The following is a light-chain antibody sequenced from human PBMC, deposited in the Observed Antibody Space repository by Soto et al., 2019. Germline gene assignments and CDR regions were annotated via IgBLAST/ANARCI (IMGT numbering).Light chain of an antibody. Sequence: EIVITQSPATLSVSTGESATLSCIAIPSVSSYLAWYQQKPGQAPRLLIYGASTRDSGIPARFSGSGSGTDFTLTISSLQSEDFALYFCQQYFSWPRTFGGGTKVDNK. CDR2: GAS. V-gene: IGKV3-15*01. CDR3: QQYFSWPRT. CDR1: PSVSSY. J-gene: IGKJ4*01.